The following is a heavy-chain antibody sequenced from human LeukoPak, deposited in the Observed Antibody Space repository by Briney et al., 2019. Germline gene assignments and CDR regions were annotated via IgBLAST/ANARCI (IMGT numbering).Heavy chain of an antibody. CDR1: GYTFTSYG. CDR3: AREGYSSGWYIGAFDI. D-gene: IGHD6-19*01. V-gene: IGHV1-3*03. Sequence: ASVKVSCKASGYTFTSYGISWVRQAPGQGLEWMGWINAGNGNTKYSQEFQGRVTITRDTSASTAYMELSSLRSEDMAVYYCAREGYSSGWYIGAFDIWGQGTMVTVSS. CDR2: INAGNGNT. J-gene: IGHJ3*02.